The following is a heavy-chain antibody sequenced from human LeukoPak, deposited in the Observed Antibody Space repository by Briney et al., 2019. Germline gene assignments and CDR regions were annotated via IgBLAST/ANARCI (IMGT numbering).Heavy chain of an antibody. J-gene: IGHJ6*03. Sequence: GGSLRLSCAASGFTFWSFWMHWVRQAPGEGLVWGSRIYTDGSSTTYADSVKGRFTISRDNAKNTMYLHMNSLRAEDTAVYYCARGWGDVLTGDYYMDVWGKGTTVTISS. V-gene: IGHV3-74*01. CDR2: IYTDGSST. CDR3: ARGWGDVLTGDYYMDV. D-gene: IGHD3-9*01. CDR1: GFTFWSFW.